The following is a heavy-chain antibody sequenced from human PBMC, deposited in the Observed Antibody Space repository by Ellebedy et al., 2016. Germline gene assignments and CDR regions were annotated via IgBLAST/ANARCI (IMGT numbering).Heavy chain of an antibody. CDR1: GYTFTSYD. CDR2: MNPNSGNT. V-gene: IGHV1-8*01. J-gene: IGHJ5*02. CDR3: ARVTVVVPAANNWFNP. Sequence: ASVKVSXXASGYTFTSYDINWVRQATGQGLEWMGWMNPNSGNTGYAQKFQGRVTMTRNTSISTAYMELSSLRSEDTAVYYCARVTVVVPAANNWFNPWGQGTLVTVSS. D-gene: IGHD2-2*01.